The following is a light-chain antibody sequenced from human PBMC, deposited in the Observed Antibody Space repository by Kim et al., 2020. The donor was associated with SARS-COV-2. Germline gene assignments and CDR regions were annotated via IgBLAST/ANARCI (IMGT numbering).Light chain of an antibody. CDR3: QQYYSTPIT. J-gene: IGKJ5*01. Sequence: ATIYCKSSESVLYSSNNKNYLAWYQQKPGQPPKLLIYWASTRESGVPDRFTGSGSGTDFTLTISSLQAEDVAVYYCQQYYSTPITFGQGTRLEIK. CDR1: ESVLYSSNNKNY. CDR2: WAS. V-gene: IGKV4-1*01.